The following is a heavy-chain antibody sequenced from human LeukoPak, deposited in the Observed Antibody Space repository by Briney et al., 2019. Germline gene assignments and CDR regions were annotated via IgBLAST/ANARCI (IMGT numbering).Heavy chain of an antibody. CDR3: ASRAGYTGSWSAFDY. J-gene: IGHJ4*02. CDR1: TLTLNNYW. V-gene: IGHV3-7*05. D-gene: IGHD6-13*01. Sequence: GGSLRLSCIASTLTLNNYWMSWVRQAPGKGLEWVANTKQDGSEKYHVDSVKGRFTISRDNAKNSLYLQMNSLRAEDTAVYYCASRAGYTGSWSAFDYWGQGTLVTVSS. CDR2: TKQDGSEK.